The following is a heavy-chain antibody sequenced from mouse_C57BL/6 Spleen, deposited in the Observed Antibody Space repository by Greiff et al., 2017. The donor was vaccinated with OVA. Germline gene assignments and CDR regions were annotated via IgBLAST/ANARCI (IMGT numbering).Heavy chain of an antibody. CDR1: GFTFSSYG. CDR3: ARQDDYDVYFDY. CDR2: ISSGGSYT. J-gene: IGHJ2*01. D-gene: IGHD2-4*01. V-gene: IGHV5-6*01. Sequence: EVKLMESGGDLVKPGGSLKLSCAASGFTFSSYGMSWVRQTPDKRLEWVATISSGGSYTHYPDSVKGRFTISRDNAKNTLYLQMSSLKSEDTAMYYCARQDDYDVYFDYWGQGTTLTVSS.